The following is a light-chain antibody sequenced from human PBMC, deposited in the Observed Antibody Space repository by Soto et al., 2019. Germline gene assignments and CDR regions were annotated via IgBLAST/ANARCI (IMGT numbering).Light chain of an antibody. CDR3: QQHGSSPFT. Sequence: EIVLTQSPGTLSLSPGERATLSCRASQSVTSTYLAWYQQKPGQAPRLLIYGASTRATGIPDRFSASGSGTEFTLTISRLEPEDFAVYYCQQHGSSPFTFGPGTKVEIK. J-gene: IGKJ3*01. CDR2: GAS. V-gene: IGKV3-20*01. CDR1: QSVTSTY.